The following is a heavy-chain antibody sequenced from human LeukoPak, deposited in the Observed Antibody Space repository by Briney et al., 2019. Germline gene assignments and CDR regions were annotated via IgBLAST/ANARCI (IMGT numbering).Heavy chain of an antibody. Sequence: GGSLRLSCAASGFTFSSYSMNWLRQAPGKGREGVSSISSSSSYIYYAGSVKGRFTISRDNAKNSLYLQMNSLRAEDTAVYYCARGVPPYDFWSGYGYYYYYCYMDVWGKGTTVTVSS. D-gene: IGHD3-3*01. CDR2: ISSSSSYI. CDR3: ARGVPPYDFWSGYGYYYYYCYMDV. CDR1: GFTFSSYS. J-gene: IGHJ6*03. V-gene: IGHV3-21*01.